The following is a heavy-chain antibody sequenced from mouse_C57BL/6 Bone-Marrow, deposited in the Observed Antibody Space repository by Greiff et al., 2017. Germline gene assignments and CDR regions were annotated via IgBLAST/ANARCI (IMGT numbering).Heavy chain of an antibody. D-gene: IGHD1-1*01. CDR1: GFTFSSYG. CDR3: ARRGYYGSSWYFDV. V-gene: IGHV5-6*01. CDR2: ISSGGSYT. J-gene: IGHJ1*03. Sequence: EVKLVESGGDLVKPGGSLKLSCAASGFTFSSYGMSWVRQTPDKRLEWVATISSGGSYTYYPDSVKGRFTISRDNAKNTVYLQMSSLKSEDTAMYYCARRGYYGSSWYFDVWGTGTTVTVSS.